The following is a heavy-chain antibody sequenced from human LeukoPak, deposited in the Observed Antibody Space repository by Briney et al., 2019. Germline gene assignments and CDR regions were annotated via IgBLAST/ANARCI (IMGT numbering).Heavy chain of an antibody. Sequence: GGSLRLSCAASGFTFSNAWMSWVRQAPGKGLGWVGRIKSKTDCGTTDYAAPVKGRFTISRDDSKNTLYLQMNSLKTEDTAVYYCTTDTHSRDYWGQGTLVTVSS. CDR1: GFTFSNAW. CDR2: IKSKTDCGTT. V-gene: IGHV3-15*01. J-gene: IGHJ4*02. CDR3: TTDTHSRDY.